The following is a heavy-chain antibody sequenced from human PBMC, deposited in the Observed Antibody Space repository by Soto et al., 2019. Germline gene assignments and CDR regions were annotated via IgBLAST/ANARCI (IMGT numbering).Heavy chain of an antibody. D-gene: IGHD2-2*01. CDR3: ARTKIVVPAAIPTGMDV. V-gene: IGHV6-1*01. J-gene: IGHJ6*02. CDR2: TYYRSKWYN. Sequence: SQTLSLTCAISGDSVSSNSAAWNWIRQSPSRGLEWLGRTYYRSKWYNDYAVSVKSRITINPDTSKNQFPLQLNSVTPEDTAVYYCARTKIVVPAAIPTGMDVWGQGTTVTVSS. CDR1: GDSVSSNSAA.